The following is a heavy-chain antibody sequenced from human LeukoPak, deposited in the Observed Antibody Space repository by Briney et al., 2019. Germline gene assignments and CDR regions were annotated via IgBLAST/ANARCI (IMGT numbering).Heavy chain of an antibody. Sequence: GGSLRLSCAASGFTFSSYAMSWVRQAPGKGLEWVSYISSSGSTIYYADSVKGRFTISRDNAKNSLYLQMNSLRAEDTAVYYCARESPQLRGFGYYFDYWGQGTLVTVSS. CDR3: ARESPQLRGFGYYFDY. CDR1: GFTFSSYA. J-gene: IGHJ4*02. V-gene: IGHV3-48*03. CDR2: ISSSGSTI. D-gene: IGHD3-10*01.